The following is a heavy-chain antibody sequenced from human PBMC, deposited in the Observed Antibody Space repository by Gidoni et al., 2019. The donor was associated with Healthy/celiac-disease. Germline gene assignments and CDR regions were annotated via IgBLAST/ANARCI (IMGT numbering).Heavy chain of an antibody. CDR1: GFTFGSYW. Sequence: EVQLVESGGGLVQPGGSLRLSCAASGFTFGSYWMSWVRQAPGKGLEWVANIKQDGSEKYYVDSVKGRFTISRDNAKNSRYLQMNSLRAEDTAVYYCARDRYSSGWAPYHFDYWGQGTLVTVSS. V-gene: IGHV3-7*05. J-gene: IGHJ4*02. CDR3: ARDRYSSGWAPYHFDY. CDR2: IKQDGSEK. D-gene: IGHD6-19*01.